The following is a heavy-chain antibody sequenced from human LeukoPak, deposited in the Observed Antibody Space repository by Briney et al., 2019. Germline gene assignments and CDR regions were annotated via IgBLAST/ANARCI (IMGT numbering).Heavy chain of an antibody. D-gene: IGHD6-19*01. Sequence: SETLSHTCTVSGGSISSYYWSWVRQPPGKGLEWIGYMSYSGSNNYNPSLKSRVTISVDTSKNQFSLKLSSVTAADTAVYYCARNGGWYVFDYWGQGTLVTVSS. J-gene: IGHJ4*02. CDR2: MSYSGSN. CDR1: GGSISSYY. CDR3: ARNGGWYVFDY. V-gene: IGHV4-59*08.